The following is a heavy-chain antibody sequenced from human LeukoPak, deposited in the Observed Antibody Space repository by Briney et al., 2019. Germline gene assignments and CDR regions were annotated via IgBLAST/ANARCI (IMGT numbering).Heavy chain of an antibody. D-gene: IGHD3-16*02. V-gene: IGHV3-21*01. Sequence: GGSLRLSCAASGFTFSSYGMHWVRQAPGEGLEWVSAISGSGGSTYYADSVKGRFTISRDNAKNSLYLQMNSLRAEDTAVYYCARGYQYYFDYWGQGTLVTVSS. J-gene: IGHJ4*02. CDR3: ARGYQYYFDY. CDR1: GFTFSSYG. CDR2: ISGSGGST.